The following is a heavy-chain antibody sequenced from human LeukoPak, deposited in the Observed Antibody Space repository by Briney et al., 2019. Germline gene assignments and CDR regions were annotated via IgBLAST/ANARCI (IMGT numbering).Heavy chain of an antibody. Sequence: PGGSLRLSCATSEFKFSSYEMHWVRQTPGRGLEYVSRISGNGLSSYYAISVKGRFIISRDNSKNTLYLQMGSLKTEDMAVYYCARSTEGTAHFDYWGQGTLVIVSS. CDR1: EFKFSSYE. CDR2: ISGNGLSS. D-gene: IGHD1-7*01. V-gene: IGHV3-64*01. CDR3: ARSTEGTAHFDY. J-gene: IGHJ4*02.